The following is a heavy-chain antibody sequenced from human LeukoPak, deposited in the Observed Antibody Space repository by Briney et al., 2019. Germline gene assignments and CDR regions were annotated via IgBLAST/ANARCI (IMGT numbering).Heavy chain of an antibody. CDR1: GYTFTGYY. V-gene: IGHV1-2*02. CDR2: INPNSGGT. D-gene: IGHD3-16*02. J-gene: IGHJ6*03. Sequence: ASVKVSCKASGYTFTGYYMHWVRQAPGQGLEWMGWINPNSGGTNYAQKFQGRVTMTRDTSISTAYMELSRLRFDDTAVYYCARDLVMITFGGVIDTLYYMDVWGKGTTVTVSS. CDR3: ARDLVMITFGGVIDTLYYMDV.